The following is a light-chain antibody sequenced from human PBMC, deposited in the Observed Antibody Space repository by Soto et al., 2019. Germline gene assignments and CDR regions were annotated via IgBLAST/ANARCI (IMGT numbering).Light chain of an antibody. V-gene: IGLV1-40*01. CDR2: ANN. CDR3: QSYDSSMSVV. Sequence: QSALTQPPSVSGAPGQRVTISCTGSSSNIGAGYDVHWYQQLPGTAPKLLIYANNNRPSGVPDRFSGSKSGTSASLAITGRQAEDEADYHCQSYDSSMSVVCGGGTKLTVL. CDR1: SSNIGAGYD. J-gene: IGLJ2*01.